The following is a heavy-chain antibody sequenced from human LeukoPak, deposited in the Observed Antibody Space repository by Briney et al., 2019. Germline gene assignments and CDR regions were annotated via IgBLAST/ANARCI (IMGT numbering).Heavy chain of an antibody. CDR2: ISMSNFYI. CDR3: ARGGGIAVAEDY. V-gene: IGHV3-21*01. J-gene: IGHJ4*02. D-gene: IGHD6-19*01. CDR1: GFSFSSYS. Sequence: GGSLRLSCAASGFSFSSYSMNWVRQAPGKGLEWVASISMSNFYIYYADSVKGRFTISRDNAKNSLYLQMNSLRAEDTAVYYCARGGGIAVAEDYWGQGTLVTVSS.